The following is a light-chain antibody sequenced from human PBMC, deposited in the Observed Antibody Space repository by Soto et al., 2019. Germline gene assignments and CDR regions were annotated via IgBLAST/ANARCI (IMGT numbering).Light chain of an antibody. CDR3: AAWDDSLNAL. J-gene: IGLJ1*01. CDR2: LND. V-gene: IGLV1-44*01. Sequence: QSVLTQPPSLSVTPGQRVNISCSGSFSNIGDNAVNWYQQLPGAAPKLLIYLNDQRPSGVPDRFSGSKSGTSAFLAISGLQSEDEADYYCAAWDDSLNALFGTGTQLTVL. CDR1: FSNIGDNA.